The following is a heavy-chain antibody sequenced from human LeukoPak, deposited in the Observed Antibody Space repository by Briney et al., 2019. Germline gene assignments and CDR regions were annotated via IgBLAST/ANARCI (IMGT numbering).Heavy chain of an antibody. CDR2: ISGSGGST. D-gene: IGHD3-9*01. CDR1: GFTFSSYA. J-gene: IGHJ4*02. CDR3: AIISRYYDWLSFVFDY. V-gene: IGHV3-23*01. Sequence: PGGSLRLSCAASGFTFSSYAMSWVRQAPGKGLEWVSAISGSGGSTYYADSVKGRFTISRDNSKNTLYLQMNSLRAEDTAVYYCAIISRYYDWLSFVFDYWGQRPLGTVSS.